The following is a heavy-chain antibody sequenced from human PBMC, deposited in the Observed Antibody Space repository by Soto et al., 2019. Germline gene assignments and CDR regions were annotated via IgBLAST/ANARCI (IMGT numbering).Heavy chain of an antibody. CDR1: GFRFSDHY. CDR2: ISSSGTTM. J-gene: IGHJ4*02. D-gene: IGHD3-10*01. Sequence: PGGSLRLSCAASGFRFSDHYMTWIRQAPGKGLEWVSKISSSGTTMYYADSVKGRFTVSRDNAQNPLYLQMNSLRAEDTAVYYCAGDPYYYGSAFWGQGTLVTVSS. V-gene: IGHV3-11*01. CDR3: AGDPYYYGSAF.